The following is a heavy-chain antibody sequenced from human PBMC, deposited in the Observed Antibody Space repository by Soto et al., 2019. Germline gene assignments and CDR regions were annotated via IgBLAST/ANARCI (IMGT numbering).Heavy chain of an antibody. V-gene: IGHV1-18*01. CDR1: GYTFTTYD. D-gene: IGHD3-22*01. CDR2: ISAYTGNT. CDR3: ARVIGYYYHMDV. J-gene: IGHJ6*02. Sequence: QVQLVQSGGEVKKPGASVKVSCKASGYTFTTYDLSWVRQAPGQGLEWMGWISAYTGNTNYAQNLQGRVTMTTDTSTSTAYMELRSLRTDDTAVYYCARVIGYYYHMDVWGQGTTVTVSS.